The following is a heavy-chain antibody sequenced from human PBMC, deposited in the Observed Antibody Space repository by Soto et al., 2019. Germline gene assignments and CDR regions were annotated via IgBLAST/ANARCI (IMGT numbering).Heavy chain of an antibody. CDR1: GFTFSSYA. D-gene: IGHD6-19*01. Sequence: EVQLLESGGGLVQPGGSLRLSCAASGFTFSSYAMSWVRQAPGKGLEWVSAISGSGGSTYYADSVKGRFTISRDNSEHNLYLQMNSLRAEYTAVYYCAKFQTAGFLYFDYWGQVTLVTVSS. V-gene: IGHV3-23*01. CDR3: AKFQTAGFLYFDY. CDR2: ISGSGGST. J-gene: IGHJ4*02.